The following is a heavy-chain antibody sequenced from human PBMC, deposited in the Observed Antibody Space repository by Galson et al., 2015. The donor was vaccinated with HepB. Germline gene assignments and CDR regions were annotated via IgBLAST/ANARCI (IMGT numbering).Heavy chain of an antibody. Sequence: SLRLSCAGSGFIFRHHAMAWIRQAPGKGLEWVSGINGRDSTTYHADAVKGRFSISRDNSKNTVFLQMDNLKVDDTAIYYCVKEGAWVGGDWFDPWGQGTLVTVS. V-gene: IGHV3-23*01. CDR3: VKEGAWVGGDWFDP. CDR2: INGRDSTT. CDR1: GFIFRHHA. D-gene: IGHD3-3*01. J-gene: IGHJ5*02.